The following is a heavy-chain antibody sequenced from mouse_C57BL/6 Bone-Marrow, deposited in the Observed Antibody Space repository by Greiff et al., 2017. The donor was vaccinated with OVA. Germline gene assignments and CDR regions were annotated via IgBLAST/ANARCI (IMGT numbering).Heavy chain of an antibody. CDR3: ASYGPWFAY. CDR2: ISDGGSYT. Sequence: EVQLQESGGGLVKPGGSLKLSCAASGFTFSSYAMSWVRQTPEKRLEWVATISDGGSYTYYPDNVKGRFTISRDNAKNNLYLQMSHLKSEDTAMYYCASYGPWFAYWGQGTLVTVSA. D-gene: IGHD1-1*02. J-gene: IGHJ3*01. V-gene: IGHV5-4*01. CDR1: GFTFSSYA.